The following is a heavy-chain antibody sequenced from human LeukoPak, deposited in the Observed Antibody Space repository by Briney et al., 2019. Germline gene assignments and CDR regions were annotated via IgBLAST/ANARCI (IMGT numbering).Heavy chain of an antibody. D-gene: IGHD4-17*01. CDR2: ISYIGST. J-gene: IGHJ3*02. CDR3: ARDLVTVTKGFDI. V-gene: IGHV4-59*01. Sequence: SETLSLTCTVSGGSIINYYWSWIRQPPGKGLEWIGYISYIGSTNYNPSLKSRVTISIDTSKNQFSLKLSSVTAADTAVYYCARDLVTVTKGFDIWGQGTMVSVSS. CDR1: GGSIINYY.